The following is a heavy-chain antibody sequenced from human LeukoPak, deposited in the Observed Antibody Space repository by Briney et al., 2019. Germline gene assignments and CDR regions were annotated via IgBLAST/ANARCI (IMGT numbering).Heavy chain of an antibody. V-gene: IGHV3-7*03. CDR3: ARVGQWMVFDY. CDR1: GFTFSSLW. D-gene: IGHD6-19*01. Sequence: PGGSLRLSCAASGFTFSSLWMSWVRQAPGKGLGWVGNIKQDGSEKFYVDSVKDRFTIFRDNAKESLYLQMNSLRAEDAAVYYCARVGQWMVFDYWGQGTLVTVSS. CDR2: IKQDGSEK. J-gene: IGHJ4*02.